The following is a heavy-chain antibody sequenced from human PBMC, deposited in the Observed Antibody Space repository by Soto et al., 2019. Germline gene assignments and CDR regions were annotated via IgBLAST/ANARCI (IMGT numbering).Heavy chain of an antibody. CDR1: GGTFSSYA. D-gene: IGHD4-17*01. Sequence: SVKVSCKASGGTFSSYAISWVRQAPGQGLEWMGGIIPIFGTANYAQKFQGRVTITADESTSTAYMGLSSLRSEDTAVYYCARVVLPTVSPRRQFYYYYYGMDVWGQGTTVTVSS. CDR2: IIPIFGTA. J-gene: IGHJ6*02. V-gene: IGHV1-69*13. CDR3: ARVVLPTVSPRRQFYYYYYGMDV.